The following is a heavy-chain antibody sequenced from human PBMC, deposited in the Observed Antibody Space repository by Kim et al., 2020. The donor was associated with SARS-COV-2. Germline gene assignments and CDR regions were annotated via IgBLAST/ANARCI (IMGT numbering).Heavy chain of an antibody. J-gene: IGHJ4*01. CDR2: IKQDGSEK. D-gene: IGHD3-9*01. V-gene: IGHV3-7*01. CDR3: ASHAAGYFC. CDR1: GFSINNHG. Sequence: GGSLRLSCAASGFSINNHGMSWVRQAPGKGLEWVANIKQDGSEKYYVDSVKGRFTISRDNAKNSLYLQMNSLRVEDTAVYYCASHAAGYFCWGHGALVTVSS.